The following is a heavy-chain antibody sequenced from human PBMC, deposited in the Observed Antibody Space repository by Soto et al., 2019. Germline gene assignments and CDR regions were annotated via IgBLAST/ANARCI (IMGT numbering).Heavy chain of an antibody. CDR1: GFTFSSYD. D-gene: IGHD3-9*01. CDR3: ARDRSYYDILTGYYYYYGMDV. Sequence: EVQLVESGGGLVQPGGSLRLSCAASGFTFSSYDMHWVRQATGKGLEWVSAIGTAGDTYYPGSVKCRFTISRENAKNSLYLQMNSLRAGDTAVYYCARDRSYYDILTGYYYYYGMDVCGQGTTVTVSS. J-gene: IGHJ6*02. CDR2: IGTAGDT. V-gene: IGHV3-13*01.